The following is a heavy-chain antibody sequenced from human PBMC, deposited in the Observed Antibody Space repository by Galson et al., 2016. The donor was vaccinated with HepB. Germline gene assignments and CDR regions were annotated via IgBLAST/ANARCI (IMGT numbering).Heavy chain of an antibody. CDR1: GFTFSSYA. D-gene: IGHD2-15*01. V-gene: IGHV3-23*05. J-gene: IGHJ3*02. CDR2: ITDSSSST. CDR3: AKAPLRSCSGVRCYSFHI. Sequence: SLRLSCAASGFTFSSYAMNWVRQTPGKGLEWVSSITDSSSSTYIADPVRGRFTISRDNSKNTLYLQMNSLRAEDTAIYYCAKAPLRSCSGVRCYSFHIWGQGTMVIVSS.